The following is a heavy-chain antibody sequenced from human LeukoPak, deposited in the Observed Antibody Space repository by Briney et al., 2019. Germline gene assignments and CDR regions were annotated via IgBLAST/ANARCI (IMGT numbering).Heavy chain of an antibody. Sequence: GGSLRLSCVVSGFTFSSYSMNWVRKAPGKGMEWVSAISGSGGSTCYADSVKGRFTISRDNSKNTLYLQMNSLRAEDTAVYYCAKEEYQLLYAFDIWGQGTMVTVSS. CDR1: GFTFSSYS. V-gene: IGHV3-23*01. CDR2: ISGSGGST. CDR3: AKEEYQLLYAFDI. D-gene: IGHD2-2*01. J-gene: IGHJ3*02.